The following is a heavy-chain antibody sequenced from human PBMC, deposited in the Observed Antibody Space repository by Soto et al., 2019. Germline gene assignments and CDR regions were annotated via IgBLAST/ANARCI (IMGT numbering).Heavy chain of an antibody. CDR2: ISSNGGYI. D-gene: IGHD3-22*01. Sequence: PGGSLRLSCAASGFSFSDFFINWVRQAPGKGLEWVSSISSNGGYIYYADSVKGRFAVSRDNAKNSLYLQMNSLRAEDTAVYFCAKAHKAYFYDSSAYPDFDYWGQGTLVTVSS. J-gene: IGHJ4*02. CDR3: AKAHKAYFYDSSAYPDFDY. V-gene: IGHV3-21*01. CDR1: GFSFSDFF.